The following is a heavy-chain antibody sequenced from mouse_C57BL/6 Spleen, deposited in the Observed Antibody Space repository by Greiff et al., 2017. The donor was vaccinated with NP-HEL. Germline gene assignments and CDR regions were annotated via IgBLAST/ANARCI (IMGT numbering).Heavy chain of an antibody. Sequence: QVQLQQSGPELVKPGASVKISCKASGYSFTSYYIHWVKQRPGQGLEWIGWIYPGSGNTKYNEKFKGKATLTADTSSSTAYMQLSSLTSEDSAVYYCARMNYGNLEYWGKGTTLTVST. V-gene: IGHV1-66*01. J-gene: IGHJ2*01. D-gene: IGHD2-1*01. CDR2: IYPGSGNT. CDR3: ARMNYGNLEY. CDR1: GYSFTSYY.